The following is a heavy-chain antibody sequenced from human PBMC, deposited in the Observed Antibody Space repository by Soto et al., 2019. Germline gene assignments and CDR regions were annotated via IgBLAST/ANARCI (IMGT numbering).Heavy chain of an antibody. CDR1: GGSISSDY. J-gene: IGHJ5*02. Sequence: QVQLQESGPGLVKPSETLSLTCTVSGGSISSDYWSWIRQPPGKGLEWIGYVHYSGSTNYNPSLKSRVTISIDTSKIHFSLKMISVTAADTGVYYCAKGRWFDPWGQGTLVTVSS. CDR3: AKGRWFDP. V-gene: IGHV4-59*08. CDR2: VHYSGST.